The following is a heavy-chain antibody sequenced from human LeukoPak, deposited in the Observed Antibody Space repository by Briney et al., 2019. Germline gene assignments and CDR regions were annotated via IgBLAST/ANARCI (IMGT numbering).Heavy chain of an antibody. J-gene: IGHJ4*02. Sequence: GGSLRLSCAASGFTFDDYTMHWVRQAPGKGLEWVSLISWDGGSTYYADSVKGRFTISRDNSKNTLYLQMNSLRAEDTGVYYCARDGSFGELFFDSWGQGTLVTVSS. D-gene: IGHD3-10*01. CDR1: GFTFDDYT. CDR3: ARDGSFGELFFDS. V-gene: IGHV3-43*01. CDR2: ISWDGGST.